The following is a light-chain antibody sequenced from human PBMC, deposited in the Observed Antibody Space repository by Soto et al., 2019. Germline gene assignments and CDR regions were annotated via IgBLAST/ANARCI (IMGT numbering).Light chain of an antibody. CDR3: AAWDDSPNGVV. V-gene: IGLV2-23*01. J-gene: IGLJ2*01. CDR2: EGS. CDR1: SSDVGSYNL. Sequence: QSALTQPASVSGSPGQSITISCTGTSSDVGSYNLVSWYQQHPGKAPKLMIYEGSKRPSGVSNRFSGSKSGNTASLTISGLQAEDEADYYCAAWDDSPNGVVFGGGTKVTVL.